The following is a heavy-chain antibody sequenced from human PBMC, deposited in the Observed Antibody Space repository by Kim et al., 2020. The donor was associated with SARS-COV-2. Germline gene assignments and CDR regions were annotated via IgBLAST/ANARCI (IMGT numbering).Heavy chain of an antibody. V-gene: IGHV4-38-2*01. CDR3: ARSYAGTMVRGVIIKTGNWFDP. CDR1: FPSLLPRSS. Sequence: SETLSPPFPVSFPSLLPRSSLVCRRPPPGPGLEWIGSIYHRGSTYDNQSLKSRVTIAVDTSKNQFSLKLSSVTAADTVEYYCARSYAGTMVRGVIIKTGNWFDPWGQGTLVTVSS. D-gene: IGHD3-10*01. CDR2: IYHRGST. J-gene: IGHJ5*02.